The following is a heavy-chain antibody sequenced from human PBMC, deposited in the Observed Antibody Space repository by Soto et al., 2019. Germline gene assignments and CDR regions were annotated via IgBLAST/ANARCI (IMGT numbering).Heavy chain of an antibody. V-gene: IGHV2-5*02. D-gene: IGHD4-17*01. CDR1: GFSLSSYGMG. Sequence: QITLKESGPTLVRPAQTLTLTCGFSGFSLSSYGMGVAWIRQPPGKALEWLALIYWDDDKRYSPSLKDRLAISKDTSSNQVVLTITNMDPGDTAPYFCAHAGDYDLLTFDHWGPGTLVTVSS. CDR3: AHAGDYDLLTFDH. J-gene: IGHJ4*02. CDR2: IYWDDDK.